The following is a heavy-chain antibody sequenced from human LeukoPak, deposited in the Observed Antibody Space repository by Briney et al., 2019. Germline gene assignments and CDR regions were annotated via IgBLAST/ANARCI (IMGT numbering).Heavy chain of an antibody. V-gene: IGHV3-33*01. CDR1: GFTFSAYG. Sequence: GGSLRLSCAASGFTFSAYGMHWVRQAPGKGLEWVAVIWYDGNNKYYADSVKGRFTISRDNSKNTLYLQMNGLRAEDTAVYYCARDGGDTVSSPFDYWGQGTLVTASS. J-gene: IGHJ4*02. CDR3: ARDGGDTVSSPFDY. CDR2: IWYDGNNK. D-gene: IGHD4-17*01.